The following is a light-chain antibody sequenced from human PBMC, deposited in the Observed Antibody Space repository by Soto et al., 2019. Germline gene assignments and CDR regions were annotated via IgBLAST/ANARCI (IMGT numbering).Light chain of an antibody. J-gene: IGKJ5*01. CDR2: KAS. CDR1: QSISSW. V-gene: IGKV1-5*03. CDR3: QQYNNYSIT. Sequence: DIQLTQSPSPLSASVGDRVTITCRASQSISSWLAWYQQKPGKAPKLLIYKASSLESGVPSRFSGSGSGTEFTLTISSLQPDDFATYYCQQYNNYSITFGQGTRLEIK.